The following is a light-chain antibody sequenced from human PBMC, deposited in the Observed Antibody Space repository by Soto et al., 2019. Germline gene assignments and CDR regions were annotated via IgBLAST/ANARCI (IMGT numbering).Light chain of an antibody. J-gene: IGKJ1*01. CDR3: MQALQTWT. Sequence: DIVMTQSPLSLPVTPGEPASISCRSSQSLLHSNGYNYLDWYLQKPGQSPQLLIYLGSNRASGVPDRFSGSGSGTDFTLKISRVEAEDVGVYYCMQALQTWTFGKGTKVDIK. CDR2: LGS. CDR1: QSLLHSNGYNY. V-gene: IGKV2-28*01.